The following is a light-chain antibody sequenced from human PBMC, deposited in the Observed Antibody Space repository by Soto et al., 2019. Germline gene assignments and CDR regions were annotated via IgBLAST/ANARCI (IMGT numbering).Light chain of an antibody. J-gene: IGKJ2*01. Sequence: EIVMTQSPATLSVSPGERATLSCRASQGINSDLAWYQQKPGQAPRPLIYGASTRATDIPARISGSGSGTDFTLTISSLQSEDFAVYYCQQYNKWPPQYTFGQGTKLEIK. CDR2: GAS. V-gene: IGKV3-15*01. CDR1: QGINSD. CDR3: QQYNKWPPQYT.